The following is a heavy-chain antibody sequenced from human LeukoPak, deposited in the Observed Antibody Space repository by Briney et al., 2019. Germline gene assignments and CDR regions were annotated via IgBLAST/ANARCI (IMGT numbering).Heavy chain of an antibody. Sequence: PSETLSLTCAVSGGSISSGGYSWSWIRQPPGKGLEWIGYIYHSGSTYYNPSLKSRVTISVDTSKNQFSLKLSSVTAADTAVYYCARVRLGQFHFDYWGQGTLVTVSS. CDR1: GGSISSGGYS. CDR3: ARVRLGQFHFDY. V-gene: IGHV4-30-2*05. CDR2: IYHSGST. J-gene: IGHJ4*02. D-gene: IGHD3-16*01.